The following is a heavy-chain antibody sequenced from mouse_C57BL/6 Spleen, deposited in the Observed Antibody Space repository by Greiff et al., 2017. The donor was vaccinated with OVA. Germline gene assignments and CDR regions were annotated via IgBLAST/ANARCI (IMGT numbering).Heavy chain of an antibody. Sequence: QVQLQQSGAELVKPGASVKLSCKASGYTFTSYWMHWVKQRPGQGLEWIGMIHPNSGSTNYNEKFKSKATLTVDKSSSTAYMQLSSLTSEDSAVYYCARDRMDYGNYHAMDYWGQGTSVTVSS. CDR1: GYTFTSYW. V-gene: IGHV1-64*01. CDR2: IHPNSGST. D-gene: IGHD2-1*01. CDR3: ARDRMDYGNYHAMDY. J-gene: IGHJ4*01.